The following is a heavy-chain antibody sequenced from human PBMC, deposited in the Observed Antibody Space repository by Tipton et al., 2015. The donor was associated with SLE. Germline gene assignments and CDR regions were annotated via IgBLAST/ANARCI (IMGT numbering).Heavy chain of an antibody. J-gene: IGHJ5*01. CDR1: SGSLSNYY. Sequence: TLSLTCTVSSGSLSNYYWSWIRQPPGKGLEWIGHIYYSGSTNYNPSLKSRVTISMDTSRNQFSLRLKSVTAADTAVYYCATGHFDFWGQGGLVTVSS. V-gene: IGHV4-59*08. D-gene: IGHD1-1*01. CDR3: ATGHFDF. CDR2: IYYSGST.